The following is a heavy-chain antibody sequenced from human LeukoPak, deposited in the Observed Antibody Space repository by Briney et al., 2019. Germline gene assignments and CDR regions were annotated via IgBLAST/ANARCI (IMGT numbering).Heavy chain of an antibody. CDR3: ARVEIAVAGKFDY. D-gene: IGHD6-19*01. J-gene: IGHJ4*02. CDR2: ISYDGSNK. CDR1: GFTFSSYA. Sequence: GGALRLSCAASGFTFSSYAMYWVRQALGKGLWWGAVISYDGSNKYYADSVKGRFTISSDNSKNTLYLQMNSLRAENTAVYYCARVEIAVAGKFDYWGQGTLVTVSS. V-gene: IGHV3-30*04.